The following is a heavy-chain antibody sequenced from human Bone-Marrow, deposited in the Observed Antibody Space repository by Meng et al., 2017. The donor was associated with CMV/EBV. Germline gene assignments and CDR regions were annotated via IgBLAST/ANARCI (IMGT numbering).Heavy chain of an antibody. Sequence: GSLRLSCAVYGGSFSGYYWSWIRQPPGKGLEWIGEINHSGSTNYNPSLKSRVTISVDTSKNQFSLKLSSVTAADTAVYYCARGYGSGSYYNPYYYYVMDVWGQGTTVTVSS. D-gene: IGHD3-10*01. J-gene: IGHJ6*02. CDR1: GGSFSGYY. CDR3: ARGYGSGSYYNPYYYYVMDV. V-gene: IGHV4-34*01. CDR2: INHSGST.